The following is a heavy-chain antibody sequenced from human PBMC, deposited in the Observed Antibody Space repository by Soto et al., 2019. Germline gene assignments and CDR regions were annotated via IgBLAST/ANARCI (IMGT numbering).Heavy chain of an antibody. CDR3: ARRGYGYGEIDY. CDR1: GYTFANYW. V-gene: IGHV5-51*01. D-gene: IGHD5-18*01. CDR2: IYPGDSDT. J-gene: IGHJ4*02. Sequence: EVQVVQSGAEVKKPGESLKISCTGSGYTFANYWIVWVRQMPGKGLEWMGIIYPGDSDTRYSPSFQGQVAISADRSINTANLQWSSLQASDTAMYYCARRGYGYGEIDYWGQGTLVTVSS.